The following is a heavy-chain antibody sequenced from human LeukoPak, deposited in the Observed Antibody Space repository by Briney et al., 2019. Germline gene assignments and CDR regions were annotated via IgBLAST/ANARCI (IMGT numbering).Heavy chain of an antibody. V-gene: IGHV3-53*01. CDR2: IYSGGST. Sequence: PGGSLRLSCAASGFTFSSYWMSWVRQAPGKGLEWVSVIYSGGSTYYADSVKGRFTISRDNSKNTLYLQMNSLRAEDTAVYYCASSPPAIYSNPEDYYYYMDVWGKGTTVTVSS. CDR3: ASSPPAIYSNPEDYYYYMDV. CDR1: GFTFSSYW. D-gene: IGHD4-11*01. J-gene: IGHJ6*03.